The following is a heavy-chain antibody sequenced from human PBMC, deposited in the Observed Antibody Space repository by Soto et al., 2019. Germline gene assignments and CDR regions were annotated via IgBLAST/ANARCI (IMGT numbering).Heavy chain of an antibody. V-gene: IGHV3-30*18. CDR3: AKTPYSSSSNYYHYGLDV. CDR1: GFSFSSYG. CDR2: ISYDGINK. Sequence: GGSLRLSCAASGFSFSSYGIHWVRQAPGKGLEWVAVISYDGINKYYADSVKGRFTISRDNSKNTLYLQMNSLRAEDTAVYYCAKTPYSSSSNYYHYGLDVWGQGTTVTV. J-gene: IGHJ6*02. D-gene: IGHD6-6*01.